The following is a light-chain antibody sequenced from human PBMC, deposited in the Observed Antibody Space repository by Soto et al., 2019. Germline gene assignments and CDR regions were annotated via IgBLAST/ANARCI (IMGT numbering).Light chain of an antibody. J-gene: IGKJ1*01. V-gene: IGKV1-39*01. CDR1: QSISNY. Sequence: DIQMTQSPYSLSASVGDRVTITCRASQSISNYLNWYQQKPGKAPRLLIHAASSLQSGVPSRFNGSGSGTDFTLTISSLQPEDFAIYYCQQSYNAPRTFGPGTKVDIK. CDR2: AAS. CDR3: QQSYNAPRT.